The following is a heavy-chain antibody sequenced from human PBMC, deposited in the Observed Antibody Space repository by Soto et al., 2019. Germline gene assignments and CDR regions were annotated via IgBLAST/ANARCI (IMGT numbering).Heavy chain of an antibody. D-gene: IGHD2-15*01. Sequence: QVRLVQSGAEVKKPGASVKVSCKASGYTLSAYYLDWVRQAPGQGLEWLGWIHPNNGDTHYAQKFQDRVTLTRDTATSTAYMDLRRLRFNDTAVYYCARADCSGGSCYTCDNWGQGTLVTVSS. CDR3: ARADCSGGSCYTCDN. J-gene: IGHJ4*02. V-gene: IGHV1-2*02. CDR1: GYTLSAYY. CDR2: IHPNNGDT.